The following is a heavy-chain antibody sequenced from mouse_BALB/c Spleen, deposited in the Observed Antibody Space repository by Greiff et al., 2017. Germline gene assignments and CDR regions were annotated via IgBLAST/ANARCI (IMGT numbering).Heavy chain of an antibody. V-gene: IGHV3-6*02. CDR3: ARETYGNYPFAY. CDR1: GYSITSGYY. D-gene: IGHD2-1*01. Sequence: EVKLEESGPGLVKPSQSLSLTCSVTGYSITSGYYWNWIRQFPGNKLEWMGYISYDGSNNYNPSLKNRISITRDTSKNQFFLKLNSVTTEDTATYYCARETYGNYPFAYWGQGTLVTVSA. CDR2: ISYDGSN. J-gene: IGHJ3*01.